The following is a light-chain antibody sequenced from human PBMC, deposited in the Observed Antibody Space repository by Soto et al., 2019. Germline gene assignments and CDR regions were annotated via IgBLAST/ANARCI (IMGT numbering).Light chain of an antibody. CDR3: QQYGASPWT. V-gene: IGKV3-20*01. CDR1: QSVSSSH. CDR2: DTS. J-gene: IGKJ1*01. Sequence: EVELTQSPGTLSLSPGERATLSCRASQSVSSSHLAWYQQKRGQAPRLLIYDTSTRATGIPDRFSGSGSGTDFTLNIGRLEPEDFAVYHCQQYGASPWTFGQGTKVEVK.